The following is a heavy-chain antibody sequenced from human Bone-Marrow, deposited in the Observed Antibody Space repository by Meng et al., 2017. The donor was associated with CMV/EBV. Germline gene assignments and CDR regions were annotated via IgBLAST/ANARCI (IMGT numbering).Heavy chain of an antibody. D-gene: IGHD3-10*01. V-gene: IGHV3-9*01. CDR1: GFTFDDYA. CDR3: ASANMVPTYYYYYGMDV. CDR2: ISWNSGSI. Sequence: SLKISCAASGFTFDDYAMHWVRQAPGKGLEWVSGISWNSGSIGYADSVKGRFTISRDNAKNSLYLQMNSLRAEDTAVYYCASANMVPTYYYYYGMDVWGQGTTVTVSS. J-gene: IGHJ6*02.